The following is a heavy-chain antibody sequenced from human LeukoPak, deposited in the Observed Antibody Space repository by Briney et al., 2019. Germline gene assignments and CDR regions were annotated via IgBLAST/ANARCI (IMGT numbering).Heavy chain of an antibody. CDR1: GYTFNNYW. V-gene: IGHV5-51*01. CDR2: LYPDGSAT. D-gene: IGHD1-26*01. Sequence: GESLKISCRASGYTFNNYWIGWVRQMPGRGLEWMGMLYPDGSATTYHPSFEGRVTISADKSVTTAYLEWNSLKASDTALYYCVRQGLQSGTYPAYWGPGTLVTVSS. CDR3: VRQGLQSGTYPAY. J-gene: IGHJ4*02.